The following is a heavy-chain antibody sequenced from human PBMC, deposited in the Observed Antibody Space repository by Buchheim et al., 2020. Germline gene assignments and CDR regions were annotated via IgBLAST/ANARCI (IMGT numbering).Heavy chain of an antibody. V-gene: IGHV3-49*04. J-gene: IGHJ6*02. D-gene: IGHD4-17*01. CDR1: GFTFGDYA. CDR2: IRSKAYGGTT. CDR3: TRGGDYGDSPGYYYYGMDV. Sequence: EVQLVESGGGLVQPGRSLRLSCTASGFTFGDYAMSWVRQAPGKGLEWVGFIRSKAYGGTTEYAASVKGRFTISRDDSKSIAYLQMNSLKTEDTAVYYCTRGGDYGDSPGYYYYGMDVWGQGTT.